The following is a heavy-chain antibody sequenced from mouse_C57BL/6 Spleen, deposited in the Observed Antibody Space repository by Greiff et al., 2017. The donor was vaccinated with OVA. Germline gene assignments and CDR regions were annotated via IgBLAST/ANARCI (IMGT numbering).Heavy chain of an antibody. Sequence: QIQRQQSEAELVRPGTSVKVSCKASGYAFTNYLIEWVKQRPGQGLEWIGVINPGSGGTNYNEKFKGKATLTADKSSSTAYMQLSSLTSEDSAVYFCAREGGAMDYWGQGTSVTVSS. J-gene: IGHJ4*01. V-gene: IGHV1-54*01. CDR3: AREGGAMDY. CDR1: GYAFTNYL. CDR2: INPGSGGT.